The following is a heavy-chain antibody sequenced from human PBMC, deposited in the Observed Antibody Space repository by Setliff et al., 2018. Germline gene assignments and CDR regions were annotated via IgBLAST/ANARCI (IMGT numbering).Heavy chain of an antibody. J-gene: IGHJ4*02. V-gene: IGHV3-53*01. D-gene: IGHD3-22*01. CDR3: ARDRDSSGTTYPSDY. Sequence: PGGSLRLSCAASGFAVSGDYMSWVRQAPGKGLEWVGAIYSDDARTFHADSVKGRFTISRDNAKNTVYLQMNSLRVEDTAVYYCARDRDSSGTTYPSDYWGQGTLVTVSS. CDR1: GFAVSGDY. CDR2: IYSDDART.